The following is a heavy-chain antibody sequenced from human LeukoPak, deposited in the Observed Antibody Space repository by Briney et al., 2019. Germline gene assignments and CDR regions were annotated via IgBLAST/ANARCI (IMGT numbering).Heavy chain of an antibody. CDR2: ISTSSSYI. CDR3: ARGSEWELLSCDF. D-gene: IGHD1-26*01. Sequence: GSLRLSCAASGFAVSSNYMSWVRQAPGKGLEWVSSISTSSSYIYYADSVKGRFTISRDNAKNSLYLQMNSLRAEDTAVYYCARGSEWELLSCDFWGQGTVVTVSS. J-gene: IGHJ4*02. V-gene: IGHV3-21*01. CDR1: GFAVSSNY.